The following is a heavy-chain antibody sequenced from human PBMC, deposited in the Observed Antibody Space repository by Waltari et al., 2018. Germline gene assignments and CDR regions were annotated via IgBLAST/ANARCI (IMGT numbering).Heavy chain of an antibody. D-gene: IGHD3-3*01. J-gene: IGHJ4*02. V-gene: IGHV1-24*01. CDR2: GDPEDGET. Sequence: QVQLVQSGAEVKKPGASVKVSCTVSGYTLTELSMHWVRQAPGKGLEWMGGGDPEDGETSYEQKCQGRAPTTEDTSTDAAYMELSSLRSEDTALYYCATDPTRGVAYWGQGTLVTVSS. CDR1: GYTLTELS. CDR3: ATDPTRGVAY.